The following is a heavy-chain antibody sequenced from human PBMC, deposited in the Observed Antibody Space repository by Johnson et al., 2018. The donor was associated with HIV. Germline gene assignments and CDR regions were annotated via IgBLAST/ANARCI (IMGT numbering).Heavy chain of an antibody. J-gene: IGHJ3*02. CDR1: GFTFSDYY. Sequence: VQLVESGGGVVQPGRSLRLSCAASGFTFSDYYMSWVRQAPGTGLEWVGRLKSKTDVGTTDYAAPVKGRFTISRDDSKNTLYLQMNSLRAEDTAVYYCARDRVITFGGVIGRGAFDIWGQGTMVTVSS. D-gene: IGHD3-16*02. CDR2: LKSKTDVGTT. V-gene: IGHV3-15*01. CDR3: ARDRVITFGGVIGRGAFDI.